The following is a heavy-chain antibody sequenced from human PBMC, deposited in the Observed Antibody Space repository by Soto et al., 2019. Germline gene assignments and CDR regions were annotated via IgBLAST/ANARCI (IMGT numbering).Heavy chain of an antibody. CDR1: GYDFSTYY. V-gene: IGHV5-51*01. D-gene: IGHD6-6*01. J-gene: IGHJ3*01. Sequence: PRESLKISCKGSGYDFSTYYIGWVRQMPGKGLEWLGLIHPRDSDTRYSPSFQRQVTISVDQSISTACLQWSSLKPSATAPYYCASDASYSSYCCASDVWGQGTKVTVSS. CDR2: IHPRDSDT. CDR3: ASDASYSSYCCASDV.